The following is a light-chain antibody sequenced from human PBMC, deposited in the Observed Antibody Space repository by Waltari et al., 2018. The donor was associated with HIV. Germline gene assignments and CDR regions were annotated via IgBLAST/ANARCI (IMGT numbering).Light chain of an antibody. CDR3: QQYYSTPPLT. J-gene: IGKJ4*01. Sequence: DIVMTQSPDSLAVSLGERATINCKSSQSVLYSSNNKNYLGGYQQTPGQPPKLLIYWASTRESGGPDRFSGSGSGTDVTLTISSLQAEDVAVYYCQQYYSTPPLTFGGGTKVEIK. V-gene: IGKV4-1*01. CDR2: WAS. CDR1: QSVLYSSNNKNY.